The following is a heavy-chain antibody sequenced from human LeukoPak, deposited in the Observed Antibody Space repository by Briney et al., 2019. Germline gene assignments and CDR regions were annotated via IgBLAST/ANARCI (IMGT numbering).Heavy chain of an antibody. CDR1: GFTFSTYE. CDR3: AREAYSSSWFNWFDP. J-gene: IGHJ5*02. CDR2: ISSDSDTI. Sequence: GGSLRLSCAASGFTFSTYEMTWVRQAPGKGLEWLSYISSDSDTIYYVDSVKGRFTISRDNAKNSLYLQMNSLRDEDTAVYYCAREAYSSSWFNWFDPWGQGILVTVSS. V-gene: IGHV3-48*02. D-gene: IGHD6-13*01.